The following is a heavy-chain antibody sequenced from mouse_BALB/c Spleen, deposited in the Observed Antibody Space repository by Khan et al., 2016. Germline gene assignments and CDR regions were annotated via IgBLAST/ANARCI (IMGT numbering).Heavy chain of an antibody. CDR2: IRTKSNNLSK. CDR3: VRQNLRWYFDV. J-gene: IGHJ1*01. CDR1: GFTFNTYA. V-gene: IGHV10-1*02. D-gene: IGHD1-1*01. Sequence: EVQLVESGGGLVQPKGSLKLSCAASGFTFNTYAMDWVRQAPGKGLEWVARIRTKSNNLSKYYADSVKDRFTISRDDPQSMLYLQMNNLKAEDTAMYYCVRQNLRWYFDVWGAGTTITVSS.